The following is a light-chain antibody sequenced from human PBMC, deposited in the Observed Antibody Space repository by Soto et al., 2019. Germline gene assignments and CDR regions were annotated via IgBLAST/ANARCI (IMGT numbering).Light chain of an antibody. CDR3: CSYAGAFTYV. CDR2: DVS. V-gene: IGLV2-11*01. CDR1: SSDVGGYSY. J-gene: IGLJ1*01. Sequence: QSALTQPRSVSGSPGHSVTISCTGTSSDVGGYSYVSWYQQHPGKAPKLMISDVSKRPSGVPDRFSGSKFGNTASLTISGXXAEDEADYYCCSYAGAFTYVFGXGTKLTVL.